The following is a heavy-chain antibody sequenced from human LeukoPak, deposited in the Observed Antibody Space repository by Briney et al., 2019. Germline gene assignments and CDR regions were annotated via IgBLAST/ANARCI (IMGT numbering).Heavy chain of an antibody. CDR1: GGSISSSRYY. V-gene: IGHV4-39*01. Sequence: SETLSLTCTVSGGSISSSRYYWGWIRHPPGKGLEWIGNIYYSESTYYNPSLKSRVTISVDTSKNQFSLKLSSVTAADTAVYYCAKQRRDGYNYFDHWGQGTLVTVSS. D-gene: IGHD5-24*01. CDR2: IYYSEST. J-gene: IGHJ4*02. CDR3: AKQRRDGYNYFDH.